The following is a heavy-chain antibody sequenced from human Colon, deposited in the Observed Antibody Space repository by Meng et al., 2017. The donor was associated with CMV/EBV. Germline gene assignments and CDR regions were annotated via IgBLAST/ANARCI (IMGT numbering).Heavy chain of an antibody. CDR1: GLTFSWYS. CDR3: ARCIAVAGNSYYYYGLDV. D-gene: IGHD6-19*01. CDR2: ISSSSSYI. J-gene: IGHJ6*02. Sequence: GGSLRLSCLASGLTFSWYSMNWVRQAPGKGLEWVSYISSSSSYIYYADSVKGRFTISREDAKNSLFLQMNSLRDEDTAVYYCARCIAVAGNSYYYYGLDVWGQGTTVTVSS. V-gene: IGHV3-21*01.